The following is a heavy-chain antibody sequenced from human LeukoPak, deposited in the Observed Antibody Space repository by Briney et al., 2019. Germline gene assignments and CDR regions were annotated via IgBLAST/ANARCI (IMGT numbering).Heavy chain of an antibody. CDR2: VDPNSGGT. Sequence: ASVKVSCKASGYTFTGNYMHWVRQAPGQGLEWMGWVDPNSGGTNYAQNFQGRVTMTRDTSISTAYMELSRLRSDDTAVYYCARGNCSGGSCYESYYFDYWGQGTLVTVSS. J-gene: IGHJ4*02. V-gene: IGHV1-2*02. D-gene: IGHD2-15*01. CDR1: GYTFTGNY. CDR3: ARGNCSGGSCYESYYFDY.